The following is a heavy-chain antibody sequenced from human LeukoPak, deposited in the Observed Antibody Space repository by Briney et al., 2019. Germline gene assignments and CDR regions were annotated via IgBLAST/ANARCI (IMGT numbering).Heavy chain of an antibody. D-gene: IGHD1-26*01. Sequence: SETLSLTCAVYGXSFSGYYWSWIRQPPGKGLEWIGEINHSGSTNYNPSLKSRVTISVDTSKNQFSLKLSSVTAADTAVYYCARGQTIVGATGDFWGQGTLVTVSS. CDR3: ARGQTIVGATGDF. V-gene: IGHV4-34*01. CDR1: GXSFSGYY. CDR2: INHSGST. J-gene: IGHJ4*02.